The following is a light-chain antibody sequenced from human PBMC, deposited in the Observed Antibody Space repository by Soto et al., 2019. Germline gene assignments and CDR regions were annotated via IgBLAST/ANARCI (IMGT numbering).Light chain of an antibody. V-gene: IGKV2-28*01. Sequence: DIVLTQSPLSLPVTPGEPASISCRSSQSLLHSNGYNYLDWYLQKPGQSPQLLIYLGSNRASGVPDRFSGRGSGTDFTLTISRVEAEDVGVYYCMQGLQAVTFGPGTKVDIK. CDR1: QSLLHSNGYNY. CDR3: MQGLQAVT. CDR2: LGS. J-gene: IGKJ3*01.